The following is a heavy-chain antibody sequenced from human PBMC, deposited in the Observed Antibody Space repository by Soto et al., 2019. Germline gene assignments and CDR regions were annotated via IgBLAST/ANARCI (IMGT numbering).Heavy chain of an antibody. CDR1: GFTFSSYA. D-gene: IGHD1-26*01. V-gene: IGHV3-23*01. J-gene: IGHJ3*02. Sequence: EVQLLESGGGLVQPGGSLRLSCAASGFTFSSYAMSWVRQAPGKGLEWVSAISGSGGSTYYADSVNGRFTISRDNSKNTLYLQMNSLRAEDTAVYYCAKASGELRYAFDIWGQGTMVTVSS. CDR2: ISGSGGST. CDR3: AKASGELRYAFDI.